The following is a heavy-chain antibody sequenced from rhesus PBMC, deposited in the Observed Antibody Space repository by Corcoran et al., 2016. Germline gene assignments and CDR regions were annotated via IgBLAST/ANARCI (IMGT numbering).Heavy chain of an antibody. J-gene: IGHJ4*01. Sequence: QLQLQESGPGLVKPSETLSVTCAVSGGSISSSYWSWIRQAPGKGLEGIGYIYGSGSSTNYNPSHTGRVTLSVNTSKNQLALKLSSVTAADTAVYYCARAPTGNLDFDYWGQGVLVTVSS. CDR3: ARAPTGNLDFDY. V-gene: IGHV4-169*01. D-gene: IGHD4-17*01. CDR2: IYGSGSST. CDR1: GGSISSSY.